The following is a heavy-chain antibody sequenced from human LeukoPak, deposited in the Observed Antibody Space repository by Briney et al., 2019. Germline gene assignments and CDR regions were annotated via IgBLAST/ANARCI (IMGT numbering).Heavy chain of an antibody. CDR2: IIPLFGSS. Sequence: ASVQVSCKASGGTYSYFAINWVRQAPGQGLEWMGGIIPLFGSSNYTHKFQGRVTFTADKSTNTVYMHLSSLRFEDTAVYYCARNHNYTDHYNHMDVWGRGTAITVSS. CDR1: GGTYSYFA. D-gene: IGHD5-24*01. J-gene: IGHJ6*03. CDR3: ARNHNYTDHYNHMDV. V-gene: IGHV1-69*06.